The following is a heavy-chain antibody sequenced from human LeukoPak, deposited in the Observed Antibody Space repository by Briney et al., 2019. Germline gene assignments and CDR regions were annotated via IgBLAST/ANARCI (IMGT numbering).Heavy chain of an antibody. V-gene: IGHV3-23*01. CDR1: GFTFSSYA. J-gene: IGHJ4*02. CDR2: ISGSGGST. Sequence: PGGSLRLSCAASGFTFSSYAMSWVRQAPGKGPEWVSAISGSGGSTYYADSVKGRFTISRDNSKNTLYLQMNSLRAEDTAVYYCAKGLSSGWYATDYWGQGTLVTVSS. D-gene: IGHD6-19*01. CDR3: AKGLSSGWYATDY.